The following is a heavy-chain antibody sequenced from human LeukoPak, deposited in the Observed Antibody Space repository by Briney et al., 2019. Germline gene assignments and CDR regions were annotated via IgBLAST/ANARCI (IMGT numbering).Heavy chain of an antibody. V-gene: IGHV3-21*01. CDR1: GFTFSTYY. D-gene: IGHD3-16*01. J-gene: IGHJ4*02. Sequence: GGSLRLSCAASGFTFSTYYMNWVRQAPGKGLEWVSFITGSSSYIYYTDSVKGRFTISRDNAKNSLFLQMNSLRDEDTAVYYCARDLTFDWGQGTLVTVSS. CDR2: ITGSSSYI. CDR3: ARDLTFD.